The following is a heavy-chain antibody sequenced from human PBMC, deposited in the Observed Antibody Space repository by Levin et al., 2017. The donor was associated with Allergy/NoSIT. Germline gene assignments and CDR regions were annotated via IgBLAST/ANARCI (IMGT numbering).Heavy chain of an antibody. Sequence: PSETLSLTCNVSGGSISSSGYYWGWVRQPPGTGLEWIGSIYYPGGTYYNPSLKSRVSMSVDTSTNQFSLGLSAVTAADTAVYFCTRDAYISSFSMTYWGQGTLVTVSS. V-gene: IGHV4-39*07. CDR3: TRDAYISSFSMTY. J-gene: IGHJ4*02. D-gene: IGHD3-3*02. CDR1: GGSISSSGYY. CDR2: IYYPGGT.